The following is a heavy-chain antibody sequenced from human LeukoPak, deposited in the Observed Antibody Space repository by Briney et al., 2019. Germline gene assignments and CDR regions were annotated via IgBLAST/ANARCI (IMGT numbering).Heavy chain of an antibody. CDR1: GGTFTSYA. J-gene: IGHJ3*02. V-gene: IGHV1-69*13. Sequence: SVKVSCKASGGTFTSYAISWVRQAPGQGLEWMGEIIPIFGTANYAQKFQGRVTITADESTSTAYMELSSLRSEDTAVYYCASWYYYDSSGYYEETDAFDIWGQGTMVTVSS. D-gene: IGHD3-22*01. CDR2: IIPIFGTA. CDR3: ASWYYYDSSGYYEETDAFDI.